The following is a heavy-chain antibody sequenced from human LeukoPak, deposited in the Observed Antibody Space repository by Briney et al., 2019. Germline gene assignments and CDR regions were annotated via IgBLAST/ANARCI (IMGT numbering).Heavy chain of an antibody. Sequence: GGSLRLSCAASGFTVSSSYMSWVRQAPGKRLEWVSVIYSGGSTYYADSVKGRFTVSRDNSQNMLYLQMNSLRAEDTAVYYCAKASYTSWTFYAYWGQGTLVTVSS. CDR3: AKASYTSWTFYAY. V-gene: IGHV3-53*01. D-gene: IGHD2-2*01. J-gene: IGHJ4*02. CDR1: GFTVSSSY. CDR2: IYSGGST.